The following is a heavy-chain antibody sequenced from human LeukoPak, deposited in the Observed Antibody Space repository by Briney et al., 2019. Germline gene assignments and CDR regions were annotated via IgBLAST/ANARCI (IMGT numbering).Heavy chain of an antibody. J-gene: IGHJ4*02. CDR2: INHSGST. D-gene: IGHD6-19*01. CDR1: GGSFSDFC. CDR3: ARGPDRSGWSSDY. Sequence: KPSETLSLTRGVNGGSFSDFCWSWIRQPPGKGLEWIGEINHSGSTNYNPSLKSRVTISVDTPKNQFSLKLSSVTAADTAVYYCARGPDRSGWSSDYWGQGTLVTVSS. V-gene: IGHV4-34*01.